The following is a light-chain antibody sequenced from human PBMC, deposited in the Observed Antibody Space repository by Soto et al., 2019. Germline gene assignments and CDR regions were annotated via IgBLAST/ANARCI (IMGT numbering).Light chain of an antibody. CDR2: DVT. J-gene: IGLJ1*01. V-gene: IGLV2-14*01. CDR1: RSDVGGYNY. Sequence: QSVLTQPASVSGSPGQSITISCTGTRSDVGGYNYVSWYQQHPVKAPKLMIYDVTNRPSGVSDRFSGSKSGNTASLTISGLQAEDEADYYCSSYTSSSTPYVFGTGT. CDR3: SSYTSSSTPYV.